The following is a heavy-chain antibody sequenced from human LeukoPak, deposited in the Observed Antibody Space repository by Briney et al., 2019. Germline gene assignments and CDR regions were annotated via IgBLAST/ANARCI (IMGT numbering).Heavy chain of an antibody. CDR3: ARDTYYYDSSGYWADY. D-gene: IGHD3-22*01. CDR1: GGSISSSSYY. J-gene: IGHJ4*02. V-gene: IGHV4-39*07. Sequence: PSETLSLTCTVSGGSISSSSYYWGWVRQPPGKGLEWIGSIYYSGTTYYNPSLKSRGTISLDKSKNQFSLRLTSVTAADTAVYYCARDTYYYDSSGYWADYWGQGTLVTVSS. CDR2: IYYSGTT.